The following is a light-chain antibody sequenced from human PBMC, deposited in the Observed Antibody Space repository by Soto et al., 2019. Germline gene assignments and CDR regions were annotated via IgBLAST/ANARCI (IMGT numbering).Light chain of an antibody. V-gene: IGKV3-11*01. Sequence: EIVLTQSPATLSLSPGERATLSCRASQSVSSSLAWYQQKPGQAPRLLIYDASNRATGIPARFSGSESGTDFTLTISSLEPEHFAVYYCQQRSNWPLLTFGGGTKVEIK. CDR2: DAS. CDR1: QSVSSS. J-gene: IGKJ4*01. CDR3: QQRSNWPLLT.